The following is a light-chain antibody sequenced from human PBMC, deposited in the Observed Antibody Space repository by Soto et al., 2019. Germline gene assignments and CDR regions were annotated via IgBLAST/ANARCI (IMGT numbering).Light chain of an antibody. CDR3: QQYGSSGT. CDR2: GAS. Sequence: EIVLTQSPATLSLSPGERATLSFRASQSVSNNYLAWYQQKPGQAPRLLIYGASNRATGIPDRFSGSGSGTDSTLTISRLEPEDFAVYYCQQYGSSGTFGQGTKVDIK. CDR1: QSVSNNY. J-gene: IGKJ1*01. V-gene: IGKV3-20*01.